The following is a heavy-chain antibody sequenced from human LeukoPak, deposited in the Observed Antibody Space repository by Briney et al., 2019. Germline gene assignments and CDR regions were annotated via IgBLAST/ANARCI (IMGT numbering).Heavy chain of an antibody. D-gene: IGHD3-3*01. CDR2: IYYSGST. CDR1: GGSINSYY. V-gene: IGHV4-59*01. CDR3: ARGLYYDFWSGSPQYYFDY. Sequence: SETLSLTCTVSGGSINSYYWSWIRQPPGKGLEWIGYIYYSGSTDYSPSLKSRVTISVDTSKNQFSLKLSSVTAADTAVYYCARGLYYDFWSGSPQYYFDYWGQGTLVTVSS. J-gene: IGHJ4*02.